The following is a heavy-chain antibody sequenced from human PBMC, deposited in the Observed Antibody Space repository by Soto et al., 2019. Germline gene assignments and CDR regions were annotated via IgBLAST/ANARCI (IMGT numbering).Heavy chain of an antibody. Sequence: VQLVESGGGLVQPGGSLRLSCAASGFTFSSYWMQWVRQTPGKGLVWVGRITNDGKSAYYADSVKGRFTISRDNAKNTLYLQMNGLRDADTSVFYCARDISGDLDVWGKGTTVIVTS. D-gene: IGHD2-21*02. CDR1: GFTFSSYW. CDR2: ITNDGKSA. J-gene: IGHJ6*04. V-gene: IGHV3-74*01. CDR3: ARDISGDLDV.